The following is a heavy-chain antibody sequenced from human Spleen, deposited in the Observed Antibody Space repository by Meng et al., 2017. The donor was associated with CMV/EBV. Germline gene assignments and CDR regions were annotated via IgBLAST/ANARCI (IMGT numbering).Heavy chain of an antibody. CDR3: ARGGPLMDV. J-gene: IGHJ6*02. CDR1: GGSISSSSYY. D-gene: IGHD2-15*01. Sequence: GSLRLSCTVSGGSISSSSYYWGWIRQPPGKGLEWIGSIYYSGSTYYNPSLKSRVTISVDTSKNQFSLKLSSVTAADTAVYYCARGGPLMDVWGQGTTVTVSS. CDR2: IYYSGST. V-gene: IGHV4-39*07.